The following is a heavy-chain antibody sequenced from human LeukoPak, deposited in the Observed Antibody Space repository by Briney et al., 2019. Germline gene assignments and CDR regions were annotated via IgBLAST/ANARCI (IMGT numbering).Heavy chain of an antibody. CDR2: MNPNSGNT. D-gene: IGHD3-10*01. V-gene: IGHV1-8*01. CDR3: PARLWFGEFDY. CDR1: GYTFTSYD. J-gene: IGHJ4*01. Sequence: ASVKVSCKASGYTFTSYDINWVRQATGQGLEWMGWMNPNSGNTGYAQKFQGRFTMTRNTSISTAYMELSSLRSEDTAVYTCPARLWFGEFDYSGDGTLVTASP.